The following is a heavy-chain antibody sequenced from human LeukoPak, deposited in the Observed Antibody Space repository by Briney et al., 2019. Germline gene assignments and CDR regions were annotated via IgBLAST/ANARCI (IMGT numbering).Heavy chain of an antibody. D-gene: IGHD6-13*01. Sequence: GASVKVSCKASGYTFINYGITWVRQAPGQGLEWMGWISGYNDNTHYAQKFQGRVTMTTDTSTSTAYMHLRSLRSDDTAVYFCARTSAYGSSWHSYWGQGTLVTVSS. CDR1: GYTFINYG. J-gene: IGHJ4*02. CDR3: ARTSAYGSSWHSY. CDR2: ISGYNDNT. V-gene: IGHV1-18*01.